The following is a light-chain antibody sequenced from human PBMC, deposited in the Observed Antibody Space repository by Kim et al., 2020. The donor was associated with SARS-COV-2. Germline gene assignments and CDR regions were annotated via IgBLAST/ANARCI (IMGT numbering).Light chain of an antibody. Sequence: QSALTQPASVSGSPGQSISISCTGTSNDIGQYNYVSWYRQHPSKAPQLLIYDVDRRPSGVPHRFSGSKSGNTASLAISGLLPEDQGDYYCASYAVAYTYVFGTGTKVTVL. CDR2: DVD. V-gene: IGLV2-14*03. CDR1: SNDIGQYNY. CDR3: ASYAVAYTYV. J-gene: IGLJ1*01.